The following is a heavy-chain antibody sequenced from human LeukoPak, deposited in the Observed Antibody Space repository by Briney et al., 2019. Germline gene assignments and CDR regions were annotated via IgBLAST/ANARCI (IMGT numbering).Heavy chain of an antibody. Sequence: PSETLSLTCTVSGGSISSSSYYWGWIRQPPGKGLEWIGSIYYSGSTYYNPSLKSRVTMSVDTSKNQFSLKLSSVTAADTAVYYCARENPSSGYYYAGYAFDIWGQGTMVTVSS. V-gene: IGHV4-39*07. CDR3: ARENPSSGYYYAGYAFDI. CDR2: IYYSGST. D-gene: IGHD3-22*01. J-gene: IGHJ3*02. CDR1: GGSISSSSYY.